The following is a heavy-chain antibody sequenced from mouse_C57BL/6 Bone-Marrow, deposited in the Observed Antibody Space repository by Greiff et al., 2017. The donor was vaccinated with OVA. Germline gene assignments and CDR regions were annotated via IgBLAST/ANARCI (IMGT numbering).Heavy chain of an antibody. V-gene: IGHV1-64*01. J-gene: IGHJ1*03. Sequence: VQLQQPGAELVKPGASVKLSCKTSGYTFTSYWMHWVKQRPGQGLEWIGMIHPNSGSTNYNEKFKSKATRTVDKSSSTAYMQLSSLTSEDSAVYYCARGGFYYSNYVGWYFDVWGTGTTVTVSS. CDR2: IHPNSGST. CDR1: GYTFTSYW. D-gene: IGHD2-5*01. CDR3: ARGGFYYSNYVGWYFDV.